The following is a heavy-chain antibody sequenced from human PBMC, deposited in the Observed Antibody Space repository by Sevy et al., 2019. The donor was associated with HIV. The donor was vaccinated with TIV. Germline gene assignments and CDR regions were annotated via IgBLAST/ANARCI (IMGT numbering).Heavy chain of an antibody. D-gene: IGHD3-22*01. CDR2: VYHTGST. Sequence: SETLSLTCAVSGVSISSDTYYWSWIRQPPGKGLEWIGYVYHTGSTNYSPSFKSRVTISVDTSKNQFSLRLFSVAAADTAVYYCAREPYFFDKSGYYLDYWGQGALVTVSS. CDR1: GVSISSDTYY. V-gene: IGHV4-61*01. J-gene: IGHJ4*02. CDR3: AREPYFFDKSGYYLDY.